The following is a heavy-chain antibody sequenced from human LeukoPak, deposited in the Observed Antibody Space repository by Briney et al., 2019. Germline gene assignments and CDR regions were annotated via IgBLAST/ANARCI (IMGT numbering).Heavy chain of an antibody. CDR3: ASRGSSWYGGYYYYMDV. J-gene: IGHJ6*03. CDR1: GGSISSYH. D-gene: IGHD6-13*01. CDR2: IYYSGST. Sequence: SETLSLTCTVSGGSISSYHWSWIRQPPGKGLEWIGYIYYSGSTNYNPSLKSRVTISVDTSKNQFSLKLSSVTAADTAVYYCASRGSSWYGGYYYYMDVWGKGTTVTISS. V-gene: IGHV4-59*01.